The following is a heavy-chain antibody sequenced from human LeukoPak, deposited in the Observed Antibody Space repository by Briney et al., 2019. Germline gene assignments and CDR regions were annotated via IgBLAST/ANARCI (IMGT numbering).Heavy chain of an antibody. Sequence: GGSLRLSCAASGFIFTDYWMTWVRQAPGKGLEWVATMKRDGSQKYYVDSVRGRFTISNDNAKVSLYLQMNSLRVEDTAVYYCAAEIYYLYTVDVWGQGTTVTVSS. CDR3: AAEIYYLYTVDV. V-gene: IGHV3-7*01. J-gene: IGHJ6*02. D-gene: IGHD5-24*01. CDR1: GFIFTDYW. CDR2: MKRDGSQK.